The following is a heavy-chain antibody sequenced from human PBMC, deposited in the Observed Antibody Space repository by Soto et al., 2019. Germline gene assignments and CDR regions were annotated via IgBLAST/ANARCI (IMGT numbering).Heavy chain of an antibody. V-gene: IGHV3-9*01. CDR3: AISQDRGGRTTFIY. J-gene: IGHJ4*02. CDR1: GFTFDDNA. CDR2: INWKSDI. Sequence: GGSLRLSCAVSGFTFDDNAMHWVRQAPEKGLEWVSGINWKSDIGYADSVKGRFTISRDDAENSLYLQMNSLRAEDTALYYCAISQDRGGRTTFIYWGQGTKVTVSS. D-gene: IGHD3-16*01.